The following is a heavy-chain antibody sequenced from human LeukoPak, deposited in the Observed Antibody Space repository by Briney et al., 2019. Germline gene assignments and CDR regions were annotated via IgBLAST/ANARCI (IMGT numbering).Heavy chain of an antibody. D-gene: IGHD3-22*01. CDR1: GGTFSSYA. J-gene: IGHJ4*02. CDR3: ARDPVHYDSSGYYYG. Sequence: GASVKVSCKASGGTFSSYAISWVRQAPGQGLEWMGGIIPIFGTANYAQKFQGRVTITADESTSTAYMELSSLRSEDTAVYYCARDPVHYDSSGYYYGWGQGTLVTVSS. V-gene: IGHV1-69*01. CDR2: IIPIFGTA.